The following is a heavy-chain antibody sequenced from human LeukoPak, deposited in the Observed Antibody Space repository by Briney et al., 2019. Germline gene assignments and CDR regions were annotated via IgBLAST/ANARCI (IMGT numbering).Heavy chain of an antibody. CDR1: GYTFTGYY. V-gene: IGHV1-2*02. D-gene: IGHD3-10*01. J-gene: IGHJ5*02. CDR2: INPNSGGT. CDR3: ARAIYGSGSSRHWFDP. Sequence: PGASVKVSCKASGYTFTGYYMHWVRQAPGQGLEWMGWINPNSGGTNYAQKFQGRVTMTRDTSISTAYMELSRLRSDDTAVYYCARAIYGSGSSRHWFDPWGQGTLVTVSS.